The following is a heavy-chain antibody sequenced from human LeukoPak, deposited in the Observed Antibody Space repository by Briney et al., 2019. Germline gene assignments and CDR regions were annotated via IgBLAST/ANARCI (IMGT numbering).Heavy chain of an antibody. J-gene: IGHJ6*03. Sequence: GESLRLSCAASGFTFSSYAMSWVRQAPGKGLEWVSVISASGRNTYYSESAKGQFTISRGNSKNTLYLQMSSLRAEDTAVYYCVRRGSNYPYYMDVWGKGTTVTVSS. CDR3: VRRGSNYPYYMDV. CDR1: GFTFSSYA. V-gene: IGHV3-23*01. CDR2: ISASGRNT.